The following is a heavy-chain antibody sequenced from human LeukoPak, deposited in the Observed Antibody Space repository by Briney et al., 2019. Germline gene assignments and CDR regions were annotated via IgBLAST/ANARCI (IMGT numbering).Heavy chain of an antibody. CDR3: ARLSYLNYYYYYGMDV. J-gene: IGHJ6*02. V-gene: IGHV5-51*01. D-gene: IGHD1-26*01. CDR2: IYPGDSDT. CDR1: GYSFTSYW. Sequence: GESLKISCRGSGYSFTSYWIGWVRQMPGKGLEWMGIIYPGDSDTRYSPSFQGQVTISADKSISTAYLQWSSLKASDTAMYYCARLSYLNYYYYYGMDVWGQGTTVTVSS.